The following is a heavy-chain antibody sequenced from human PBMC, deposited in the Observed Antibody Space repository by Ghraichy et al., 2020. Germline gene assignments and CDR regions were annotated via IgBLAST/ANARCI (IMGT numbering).Heavy chain of an antibody. Sequence: ASVKVSCKASGYTFISYGISWVRQAPGQGLEWMGWISAYNGNANYAQKFQGRVTMTTDTSTSTVYMELRSLRSDDTAIYYCGSTDFDYWGQGTLVIVSS. J-gene: IGHJ4*02. CDR3: GSTDFDY. CDR2: ISAYNGNA. CDR1: GYTFISYG. V-gene: IGHV1-18*01. D-gene: IGHD4-17*01.